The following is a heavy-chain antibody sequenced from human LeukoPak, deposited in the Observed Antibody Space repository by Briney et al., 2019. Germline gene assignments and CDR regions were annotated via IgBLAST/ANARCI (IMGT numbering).Heavy chain of an antibody. J-gene: IGHJ4*02. CDR1: GFTVSGNY. CDR3: ARRAGGYSHTYDY. Sequence: GGSLRLSCAVSGFTVSGNYMSWVRQPPGKALEGVALIYNCGTTNYEASVKGRFTISRDNSKNTLYLKMNSLRAEDTAVYYCARRAGGYSHTYDYWGQGILVTVSS. CDR2: IYNCGTT. D-gene: IGHD4-23*01. V-gene: IGHV3-53*01.